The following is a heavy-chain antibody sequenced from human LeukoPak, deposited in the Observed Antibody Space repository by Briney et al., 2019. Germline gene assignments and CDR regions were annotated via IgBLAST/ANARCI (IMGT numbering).Heavy chain of an antibody. CDR3: ARVGQQLGAYYFDY. V-gene: IGHV4-59*01. Sequence: SETLSLTCTVSGGSISSYYWSWIRQPPGKGLEWIGYIYYSGSTNYNPSLKSRVTISVDTSKNQFSLKLSSVTAADTAVYYCARVGQQLGAYYFDYWGQGTLVTVSS. J-gene: IGHJ4*02. CDR2: IYYSGST. D-gene: IGHD6-13*01. CDR1: GGSISSYY.